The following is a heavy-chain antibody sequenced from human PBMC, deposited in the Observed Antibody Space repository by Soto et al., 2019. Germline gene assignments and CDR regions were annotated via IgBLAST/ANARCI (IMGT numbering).Heavy chain of an antibody. Sequence: ASVKVSCKASGYTFTSYGISWVRQAPGQGLEWMGWISAYNGNTNYAQKLQGRVTMTTDTSTSTAYMELRSLRSDDTAVYYCARDPWSWQLVRSSDAFDIWGQGTMVTVSS. J-gene: IGHJ3*02. CDR3: ARDPWSWQLVRSSDAFDI. CDR1: GYTFTSYG. CDR2: ISAYNGNT. D-gene: IGHD6-13*01. V-gene: IGHV1-18*01.